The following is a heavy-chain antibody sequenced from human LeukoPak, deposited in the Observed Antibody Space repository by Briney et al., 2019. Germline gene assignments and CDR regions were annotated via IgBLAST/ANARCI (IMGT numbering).Heavy chain of an antibody. CDR3: ARDSDSGYGPFAS. D-gene: IGHD5-12*01. V-gene: IGHV3-53*01. J-gene: IGHJ4*02. CDR1: GFTVSNNY. CDR2: IHSGGTT. Sequence: GGSLRLSRAASGFTVSNNYMSWGRQAPGKGLEWVSVIHSGGTTNYADSVQGRSTISRDNSKTTVYLHMNSLRAEDTAVHYCARDSDSGYGPFASWGQGTLVTVSS.